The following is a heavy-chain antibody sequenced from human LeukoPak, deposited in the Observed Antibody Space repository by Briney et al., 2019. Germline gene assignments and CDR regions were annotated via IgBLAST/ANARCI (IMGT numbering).Heavy chain of an antibody. CDR2: IRYDGSIK. Sequence: GGSLRLSCAASGFTFSSYAMHWVRQAPGKGLEWVSFIRYDGSIKYYADSVEGRFTISSDNSKNTLYLQMSSLRVDDTAVYYCAKGIAVAGTELADWGQGTLVTVSA. D-gene: IGHD6-19*01. V-gene: IGHV3-30*02. J-gene: IGHJ4*02. CDR1: GFTFSSYA. CDR3: AKGIAVAGTELAD.